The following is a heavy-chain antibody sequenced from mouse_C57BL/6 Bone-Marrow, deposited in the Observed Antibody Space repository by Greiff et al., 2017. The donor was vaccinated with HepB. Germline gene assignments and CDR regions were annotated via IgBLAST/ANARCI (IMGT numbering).Heavy chain of an antibody. D-gene: IGHD1-1*01. Sequence: EVKLVESGGGLVQPGGSLRLSCAASGFTFTDYYMSWVRQPPGKALEWLGFIRNKANGYTTEYSASVKGRFTISRDKSQSILYLQMNALRAEDSDTYYCARDGSSYHYAMDYWGQGTSVTVSS. CDR3: ARDGSSYHYAMDY. CDR1: GFTFTDYY. CDR2: IRNKANGYTT. V-gene: IGHV7-3*01. J-gene: IGHJ4*01.